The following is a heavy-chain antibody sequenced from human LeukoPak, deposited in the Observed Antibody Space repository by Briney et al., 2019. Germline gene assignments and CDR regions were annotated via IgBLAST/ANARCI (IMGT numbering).Heavy chain of an antibody. CDR1: GFTFNSYS. D-gene: IGHD1-26*01. Sequence: GGSLRLSCGVSGFTFNSYSMNRVRQAPGKGLEGVASIIGSGTEMFYADSVKGRFTISRDNSKKSLYLHMNSLRVEDTAVYYCAKVQSDIVGAVFFASDVWGQGTMVSVSS. CDR3: AKVQSDIVGAVFFASDV. J-gene: IGHJ3*01. V-gene: IGHV3-21*01. CDR2: IIGSGTEM.